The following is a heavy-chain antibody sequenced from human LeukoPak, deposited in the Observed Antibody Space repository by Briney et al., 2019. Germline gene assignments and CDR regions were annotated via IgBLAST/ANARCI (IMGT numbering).Heavy chain of an antibody. V-gene: IGHV4-59*08. D-gene: IGHD2-8*01. CDR3: ARLKWSAYYYGMDV. J-gene: IGHJ6*02. CDR2: IYYSGST. CDR1: GGSISSYY. Sequence: PSETLSLTCTVSGGSISSYYWSWIRQPPGKGLEWIGNIYYSGSTNYNPSLTSRVTILVDTSKHQFSLKLSSVTAADTAVYYCARLKWSAYYYGMDVWGQGTTVTVSS.